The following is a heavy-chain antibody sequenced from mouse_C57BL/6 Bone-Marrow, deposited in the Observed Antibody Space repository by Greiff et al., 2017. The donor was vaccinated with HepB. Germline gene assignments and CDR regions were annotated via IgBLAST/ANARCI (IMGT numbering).Heavy chain of an antibody. CDR1: GYTFTSYW. D-gene: IGHD2-5*01. CDR2: IDPSDSYT. CDR3: AREGAYYSNWSY. V-gene: IGHV1-69*01. J-gene: IGHJ3*01. Sequence: QVQLQQPGAELVMPGASVKLSCKASGYTFTSYWMHWVKQRPGQGLEWIGEIDPSDSYTNYNQKFKGKSTLTVDKSSSTAYMQLSSLTSEDSAVYYCAREGAYYSNWSYWGQGTLVTVSA.